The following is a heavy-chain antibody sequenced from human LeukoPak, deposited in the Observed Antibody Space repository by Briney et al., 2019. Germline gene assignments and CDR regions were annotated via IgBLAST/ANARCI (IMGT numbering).Heavy chain of an antibody. CDR3: ARPPGHHGAFDI. J-gene: IGHJ3*02. V-gene: IGHV4-39*01. CDR2: IYYSGST. Sequence: SETLSLTCTVSGGSISSSSYYWGWIRQPPGKGLEWIGSIYYSGSTYYNPSLKSRVTISVDTSKNQFSLKLSSVTAADTAVYYCARPPGHHGAFDIWGQGTMVTVSS. CDR1: GGSISSSSYY.